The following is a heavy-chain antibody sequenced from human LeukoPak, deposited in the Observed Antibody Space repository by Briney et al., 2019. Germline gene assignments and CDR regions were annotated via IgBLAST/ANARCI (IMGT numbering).Heavy chain of an antibody. CDR2: ISSSSGTI. CDR3: ARTMYSSGWYAFDY. Sequence: PGGSLRLSCAASGFIFSNYNMNWVRQTPGKGLEWLSYISSSSGTIYYADSVKGRFTISGDNAKNSLYLQMNSLRAEDTAVYYCARTMYSSGWYAFDYWGQGTLVTVSS. CDR1: GFIFSNYN. V-gene: IGHV3-48*01. D-gene: IGHD6-19*01. J-gene: IGHJ4*02.